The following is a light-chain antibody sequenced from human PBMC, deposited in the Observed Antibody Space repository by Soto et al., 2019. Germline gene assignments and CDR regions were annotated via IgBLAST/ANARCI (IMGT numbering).Light chain of an antibody. CDR2: LGS. CDR1: QILHSNGYNY. Sequence: LPVIPVESAHISCRSFQILHSNGYNYLDWYLQKPGQSPQLLIYLGSSRSSGVPDRFSGSGSGTDFTLKISRVEAEDVGIYYCMQGLQHTPSFGQRTRLEIK. V-gene: IGKV2-28*01. J-gene: IGKJ5*01. CDR3: MQGLQHTPS.